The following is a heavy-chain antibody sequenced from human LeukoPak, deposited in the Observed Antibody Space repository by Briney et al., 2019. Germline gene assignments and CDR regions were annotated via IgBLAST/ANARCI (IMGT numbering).Heavy chain of an antibody. CDR3: ARDGPFKDIVVVPAAMRSPFDP. Sequence: ASVKVSCKASGYTFTSYYMHWVRRAPGQGLEWMGIINPSGGSTSYAQKFQGRVTMTRDTSTSTVYMELSSLRSEDTAVYYCARDGPFKDIVVVPAAMRSPFDPWGQGTLVTVSS. J-gene: IGHJ5*02. CDR1: GYTFTSYY. V-gene: IGHV1-46*01. D-gene: IGHD2-2*01. CDR2: INPSGGST.